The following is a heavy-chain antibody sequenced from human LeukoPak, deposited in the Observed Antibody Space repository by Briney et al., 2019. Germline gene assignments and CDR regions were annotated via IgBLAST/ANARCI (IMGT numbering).Heavy chain of an antibody. CDR2: IYHSGST. D-gene: IGHD6-13*01. J-gene: IGHJ6*02. V-gene: IGHV4-4*02. CDR1: GGSISSSNW. CDR3: ARHGGSAAGTKKYGMDV. Sequence: PSGTLSLTCAVSGGSISSSNWWSWVRQPPGKGLEWIGEIYHSGSTNYNPSLKSRVTISVDKSKNQFSLKLSSVTAADTAVYYCARHGGSAAGTKKYGMDVWGQGTTVTVSS.